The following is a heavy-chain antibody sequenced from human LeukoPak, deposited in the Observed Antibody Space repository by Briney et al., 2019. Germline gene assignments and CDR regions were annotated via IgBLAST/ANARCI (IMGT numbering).Heavy chain of an antibody. J-gene: IGHJ6*02. Sequence: GASVKVSCKVSGYTLTSYYMHWVRQAPGQGLEWMGIINPSGGSTSSAQKFQGRVTMTRDTSTSTVYMELSSLRSEDTAVYYCAREWVSGYYYGMGVWGQGTTVTVSS. CDR3: AREWVSGYYYGMGV. V-gene: IGHV1-46*01. CDR1: GYTLTSYY. CDR2: INPSGGST. D-gene: IGHD1-26*01.